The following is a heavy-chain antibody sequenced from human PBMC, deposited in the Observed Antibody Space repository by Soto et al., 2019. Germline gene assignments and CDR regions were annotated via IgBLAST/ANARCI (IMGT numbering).Heavy chain of an antibody. CDR1: GDSISSGDYY. D-gene: IGHD3-10*01. V-gene: IGHV4-30-4*01. CDR2: IDYSGRT. J-gene: IGHJ4*02. Sequence: QVQLQESGPGLVKPSQTLSLSCTVSGDSISSGDYYWSWIRQPPGKGLEWIGYIDYSGRTYYNPSLKSRVTISVDTPKNQLSLRLSSVTAADTAVYYCARDRRGRDGEFDYWGQGTLVTVSS. CDR3: ARDRRGRDGEFDY.